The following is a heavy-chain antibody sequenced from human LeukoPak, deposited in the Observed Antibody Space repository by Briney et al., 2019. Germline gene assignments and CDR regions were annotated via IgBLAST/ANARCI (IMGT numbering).Heavy chain of an antibody. J-gene: IGHJ4*02. CDR3: TRDATYYLRYGYFDY. CDR2: INNVASNI. V-gene: IGHV3-21*01. Sequence: PGGSLRLSCAASGFSISSSAMNWVRQAPGKGLEWVSSINNVASNIYYAGSVRGRFTISRDNAKNSVYLQMNSLRAEDTAVYYCTRDATYYLRYGYFDYWGQGTLVTVSS. CDR1: GFSISSSA. D-gene: IGHD2/OR15-2a*01.